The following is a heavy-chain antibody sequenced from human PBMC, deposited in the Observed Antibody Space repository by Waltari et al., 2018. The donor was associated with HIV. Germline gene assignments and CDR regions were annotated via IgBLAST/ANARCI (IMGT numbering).Heavy chain of an antibody. CDR1: GYTFPGHH. D-gene: IGHD6-19*01. CDR2: INPKSDGT. Sequence: QVQLVQSGAEVKKPGASVKVSCKASGYTFPGHHMHWVRQAPGQGLEWMGWINPKSDGTNYAQKFQGRVTMTRDTSTSTAYMELSRLRSDDTALYYCARDRIAVTGSYYYGMDVWGQGTTVTVSS. J-gene: IGHJ6*02. V-gene: IGHV1-2*02. CDR3: ARDRIAVTGSYYYGMDV.